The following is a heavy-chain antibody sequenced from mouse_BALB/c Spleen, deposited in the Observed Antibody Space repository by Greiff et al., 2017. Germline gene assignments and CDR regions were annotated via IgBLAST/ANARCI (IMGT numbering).Heavy chain of an antibody. V-gene: IGHV14-3*02. D-gene: IGHD2-4*01. CDR2: IDPANGNT. Sequence: VQLKQSGAELVKPGASVKLSCTASGFNIKDTYMHWVKQRPEQGLEWIGRIDPANGNTKYDPKFQGKATITADTSSNTAYLQLSSLTSEDTAVYYCAYDYDDGAWFAYWGQGTLVTVSA. CDR1: GFNIKDTY. CDR3: AYDYDDGAWFAY. J-gene: IGHJ3*01.